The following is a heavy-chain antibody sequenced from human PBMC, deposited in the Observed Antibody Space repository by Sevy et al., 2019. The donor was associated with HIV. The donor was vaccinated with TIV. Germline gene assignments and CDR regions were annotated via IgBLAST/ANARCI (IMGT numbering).Heavy chain of an antibody. CDR2: IYHSGST. J-gene: IGHJ4*02. CDR3: AGENAWGRGYS. D-gene: IGHD1-26*01. Sequence: SETLSLTCAVSGYSISSAYSWGWIRQPPGKGLEWIGNIYHSGSTYYNPSLNSRVTISVDTSKNQFSLKLNSVTAADTAMYYCAGENAWGRGYSWGQGTLVTVSS. CDR1: GYSISSAYS. V-gene: IGHV4-38-2*01.